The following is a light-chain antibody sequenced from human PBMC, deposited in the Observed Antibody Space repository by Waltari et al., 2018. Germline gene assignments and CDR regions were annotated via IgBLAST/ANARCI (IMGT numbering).Light chain of an antibody. J-gene: IGLJ1*01. CDR1: SSNIGADYD. Sequence: QSVLTQPPSASGAPGQRVTISCTGGSSNIGADYDVHWYQQLPGTAPKLLIFDTTNRPSGVTNRFSGSKSGTSAFLAITGLQPEDEADYYCQSYDSSLSGWRVFGTGTKVTVL. V-gene: IGLV1-40*01. CDR2: DTT. CDR3: QSYDSSLSGWRV.